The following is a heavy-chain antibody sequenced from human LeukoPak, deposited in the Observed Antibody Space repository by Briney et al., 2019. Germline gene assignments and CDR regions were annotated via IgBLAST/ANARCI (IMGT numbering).Heavy chain of an antibody. D-gene: IGHD1-1*01. CDR3: ARRPTGRNYYFDY. CDR1: GYGFTTYW. J-gene: IGHJ4*02. V-gene: IGHV5-51*01. Sequence: GESLKISCKASGYGFTTYWIGWVRQMPGKGLEWMGVIYPGDSDTRYSPSFQGQVTISVDKSISTAYLQWTSLKASDTAMYYCARRPTGRNYYFDYWGQGALVTVSS. CDR2: IYPGDSDT.